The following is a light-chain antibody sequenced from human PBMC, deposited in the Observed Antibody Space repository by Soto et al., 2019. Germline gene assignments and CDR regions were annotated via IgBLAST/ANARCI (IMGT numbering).Light chain of an antibody. V-gene: IGKV1-5*03. Sequence: DIQMTQSPSSVSASVGDRVTITCRARQGVKTVLGCYQQKPGKAPQVLIYKASQLETGVPSRFSGSGPGTEFALCISSLQPDDFATHYCQQYHNDSPWTFGQGTKVEVK. J-gene: IGKJ1*01. CDR3: QQYHNDSPWT. CDR1: QGVKTV. CDR2: KAS.